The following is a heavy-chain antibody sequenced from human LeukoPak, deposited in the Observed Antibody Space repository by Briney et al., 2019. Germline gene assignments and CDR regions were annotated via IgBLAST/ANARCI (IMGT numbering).Heavy chain of an antibody. CDR1: GFTFDDYA. CDR3: AGDKGNYDILTGAPDY. J-gene: IGHJ4*02. D-gene: IGHD3-9*01. V-gene: IGHV3-74*01. CDR2: INSDGSST. Sequence: GGSLRLSCAASGFTFDDYAMHWVRQAPGKGLVWVSRINSDGSSTSYADSVKGRFTISRDNAKNTLYLQMNSLRAEDTAVYYCAGDKGNYDILTGAPDYWGQGTLVTVSS.